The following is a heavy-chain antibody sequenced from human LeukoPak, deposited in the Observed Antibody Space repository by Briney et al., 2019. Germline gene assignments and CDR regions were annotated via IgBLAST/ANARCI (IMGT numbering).Heavy chain of an antibody. D-gene: IGHD6-13*01. V-gene: IGHV3-66*01. J-gene: IGHJ4*02. CDR1: GFTVSSSY. CDR2: IYSGGTT. Sequence: GGSLRLSCAASGFTVSSSYMTWVRQAPGKGLEWVSVIYSGGTTYYADSVKGRFTISRDNSKNTLYLQMNSLRAEDTAVYYCAKVRRVYSSSWYGDYWGQGTLVTVSS. CDR3: AKVRRVYSSSWYGDY.